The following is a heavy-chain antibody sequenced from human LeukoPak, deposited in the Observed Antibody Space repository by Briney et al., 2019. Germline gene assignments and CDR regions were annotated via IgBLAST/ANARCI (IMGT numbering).Heavy chain of an antibody. CDR1: GGTFSSYA. Sequence: ASVKVSCKASGGTFSSYAISWVRHAPGQGLEWMGRIIPIFGTAHYEQKFQGRVTITTDDSTSTAYMELSSLISEDTAVYYCAREYGDYGLDFWGQGPVVSVSS. J-gene: IGHJ4*02. V-gene: IGHV1-69*05. D-gene: IGHD4-17*01. CDR2: IIPIFGTA. CDR3: AREYGDYGLDF.